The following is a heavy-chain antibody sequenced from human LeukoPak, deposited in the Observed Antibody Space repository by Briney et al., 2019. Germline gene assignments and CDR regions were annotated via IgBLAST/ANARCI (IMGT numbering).Heavy chain of an antibody. J-gene: IGHJ4*02. CDR1: GFTFSSYA. V-gene: IGHV3-23*01. D-gene: IGHD3-3*01. Sequence: GGSLRLSCAASGFTFSSYAMSWVRQAPGKGLEWVSAISGSGGSTYYADSVKGRFTISRDNSKNTLYLQMNSLRAEDTAVYYCAPLITFLGGFIIPQIYFDYGAQEPLVPVPS. CDR3: APLITFLGGFIIPQIYFDY. CDR2: ISGSGGST.